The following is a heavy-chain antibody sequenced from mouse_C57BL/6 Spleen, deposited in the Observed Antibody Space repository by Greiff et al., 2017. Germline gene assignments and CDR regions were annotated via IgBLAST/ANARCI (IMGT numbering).Heavy chain of an antibody. CDR3: ARNIYDGYCYAMDY. J-gene: IGHJ4*01. V-gene: IGHV2-2*01. CDR2: IWSGGST. Sequence: QVQLKQSGPGLVQPSQSLSITCTVSGFSLTSYGVHWVRQSPGKGLEWLGVIWSGGSTDYNAAFISRLSISKDNSKSHVFFKMNSLQADDTAIYYCARNIYDGYCYAMDYWGQGTSVTVSS. CDR1: GFSLTSYG. D-gene: IGHD2-3*01.